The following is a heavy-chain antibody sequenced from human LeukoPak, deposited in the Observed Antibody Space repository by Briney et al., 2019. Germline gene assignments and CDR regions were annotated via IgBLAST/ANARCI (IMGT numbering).Heavy chain of an antibody. CDR1: GYTFTGYY. CDR3: ATLCCGSYYMDV. V-gene: IGHV1-2*02. D-gene: IGHD2-15*01. Sequence: ASVKVSCKASGYTFTGYYMHWVRQAPGQGLEWMGWINPNSGGTNYAQKFQGRVTMTRDTSISTAYMELSRLRSDDTAVYYCATLCCGSYYMDVWGKGTTVTVSS. J-gene: IGHJ6*03. CDR2: INPNSGGT.